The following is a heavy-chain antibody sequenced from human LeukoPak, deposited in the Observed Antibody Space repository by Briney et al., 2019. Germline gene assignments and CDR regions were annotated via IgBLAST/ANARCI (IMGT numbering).Heavy chain of an antibody. CDR3: ARGVGSAFDI. D-gene: IGHD2-15*01. CDR2: INPNSGGT. Sequence: ASVKVSCKASGCTFTGYYMHWVRQAPGQGLEWMGWINPNSGGTNYAQKFQGRVTMTRDTSISTAYMEMRSLRFEDTAIYYCARGVGSAFDIWGQGTVVTVSS. J-gene: IGHJ3*02. V-gene: IGHV1-2*02. CDR1: GCTFTGYY.